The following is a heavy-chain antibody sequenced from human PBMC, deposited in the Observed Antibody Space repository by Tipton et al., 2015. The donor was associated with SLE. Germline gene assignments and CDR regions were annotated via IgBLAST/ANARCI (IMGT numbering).Heavy chain of an antibody. D-gene: IGHD6-13*01. V-gene: IGHV3-74*01. Sequence: GSLRLSCAASGFTFSNYWMHWVRQAPGKGLVWVARISTDGSVTTYADSVKGRLTISRDNVKNTLYLQMKTLRVEDTAVYYCAKDAVACSSSCLRYWYFDLWGRGTLVTVSS. CDR1: GFTFSNYW. CDR2: ISTDGSVT. J-gene: IGHJ2*01. CDR3: AKDAVACSSSCLRYWYFDL.